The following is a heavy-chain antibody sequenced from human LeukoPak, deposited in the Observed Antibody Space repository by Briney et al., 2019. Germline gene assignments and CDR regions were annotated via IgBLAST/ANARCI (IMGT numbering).Heavy chain of an antibody. CDR2: IYYSGST. V-gene: IGHV4-39*07. CDR1: GGSISSSRYY. Sequence: KPSETLSLTCIVSGGSISSSRYYWGWIRQPPGKGLEWIGSIYYSGSTYYNPSLKSRVTISVDTSKNQFSLKLSSVTAADTAVYYCARDIGPGRSVYYWGQGTLVTVSS. CDR3: ARDIGPGRSVYY. J-gene: IGHJ4*02.